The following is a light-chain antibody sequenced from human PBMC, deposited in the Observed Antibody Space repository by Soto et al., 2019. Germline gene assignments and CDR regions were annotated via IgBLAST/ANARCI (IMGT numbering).Light chain of an antibody. CDR1: EAVATN. Sequence: EVLITQYPATLSVSPGERATLSCRASEAVATNLAWYQQKPGQAPRLLIYGASTRATGIPARFSGSGSGTEFTLTISSLQSEDFAVYYCQQYGSSPPWTFGQGTKVDIK. CDR2: GAS. J-gene: IGKJ1*01. CDR3: QQYGSSPPWT. V-gene: IGKV3-15*01.